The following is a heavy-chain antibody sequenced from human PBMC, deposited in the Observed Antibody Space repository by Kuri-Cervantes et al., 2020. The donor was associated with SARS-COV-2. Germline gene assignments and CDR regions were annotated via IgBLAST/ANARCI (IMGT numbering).Heavy chain of an antibody. CDR2: INHSGST. CDR1: GGSSSGYY. V-gene: IGHV4-34*01. D-gene: IGHD3-22*01. CDR3: ARGTSTFRVITTPFDY. Sequence: SQTLSLTCAVFGGSSSGYYWGWIRQPPGKGLEWIGEINHSGSTNYNPSLKSRVTISVDTSKNQFSLKLSSVTAADTAVYYCARGTSTFRVITTPFDYWGQGTLVTVSS. J-gene: IGHJ4*02.